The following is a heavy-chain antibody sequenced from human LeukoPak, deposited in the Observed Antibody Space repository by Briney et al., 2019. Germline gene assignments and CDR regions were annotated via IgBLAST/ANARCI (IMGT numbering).Heavy chain of an antibody. CDR1: GFTVSSNY. CDR2: IYSGGST. V-gene: IGHV3-53*05. Sequence: GGSLRLSCAASGFTVSSNYMSWVRQAPGKGLEWVSVIYSGGSTYYADSVKGRFTISRDNSKNTLYLQMNSLRAEDTAVYYCASPRPGIAAAGNEKGAFDIWGQGTMVTVSS. J-gene: IGHJ3*02. CDR3: ASPRPGIAAAGNEKGAFDI. D-gene: IGHD6-13*01.